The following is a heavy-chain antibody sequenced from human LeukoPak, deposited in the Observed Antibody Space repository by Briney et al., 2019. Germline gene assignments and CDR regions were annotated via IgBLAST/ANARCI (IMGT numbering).Heavy chain of an antibody. CDR1: GGSISSYY. Sequence: SETLSLACTVSGGSISSYYWSWIRQPARKGLEWIGRIYTSGSTNYNPSLKSRVTISVDTSKNQFSLKLSSVTAADTAVYYCARRLVYYYDSSGYRIWGQGTLVTVSS. J-gene: IGHJ4*02. CDR2: IYTSGST. D-gene: IGHD3-22*01. V-gene: IGHV4-4*07. CDR3: ARRLVYYYDSSGYRI.